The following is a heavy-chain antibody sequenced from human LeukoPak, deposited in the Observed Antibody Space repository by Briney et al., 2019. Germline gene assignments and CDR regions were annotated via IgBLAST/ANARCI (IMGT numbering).Heavy chain of an antibody. J-gene: IGHJ4*02. Sequence: GGSLRLSCAASGFTFAGYTMHWVRQAPGKGLEWATLITYDGSTKYYADSVKGRLTISRDNPKNTLLLQMNSLRAEDTAVYYCARVQSRYDSSGYYYYWGQGALVTVSS. CDR2: ITYDGSTK. CDR1: GFTFAGYT. D-gene: IGHD3-22*01. CDR3: ARVQSRYDSSGYYYY. V-gene: IGHV3-30*04.